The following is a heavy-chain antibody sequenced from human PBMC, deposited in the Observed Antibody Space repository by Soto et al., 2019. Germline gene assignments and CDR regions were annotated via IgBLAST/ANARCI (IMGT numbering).Heavy chain of an antibody. CDR3: ARGATVTQYDY. CDR1: GVSVNSGSFY. J-gene: IGHJ4*02. D-gene: IGHD4-17*01. V-gene: IGHV4-61*01. Sequence: QVQLQESGPGLVKPSETLSLTCTVSGVSVNSGSFYWAWIRQPPGKGLEWIGFGSYSGTTNYKPSLKSRVTISVATSRSQISLTVTSLTAADTAVYYCARGATVTQYDYWGQGPLVTVSS. CDR2: GSYSGTT.